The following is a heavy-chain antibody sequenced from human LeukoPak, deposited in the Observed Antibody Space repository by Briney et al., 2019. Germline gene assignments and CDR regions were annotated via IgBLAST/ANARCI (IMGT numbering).Heavy chain of an antibody. J-gene: IGHJ1*01. D-gene: IGHD6-19*01. Sequence: SETLSLTCTVSGCSINTYFWSGIRQPPGKGLEWIGYIYYSGSTNYNPSLKSRVTISVDTSKNQFSLKLSSVTAADTAVYYCARGVTGGWYGDFQHWGQGTLVTVSS. CDR3: ARGVTGGWYGDFQH. V-gene: IGHV4-59*01. CDR2: IYYSGST. CDR1: GCSINTYF.